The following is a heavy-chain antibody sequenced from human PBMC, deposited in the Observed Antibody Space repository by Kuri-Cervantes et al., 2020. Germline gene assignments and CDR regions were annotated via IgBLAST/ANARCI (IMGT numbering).Heavy chain of an antibody. CDR1: GDSVSSNSAA. J-gene: IGHJ4*02. Sequence: SQTLSLTCAISGDSVSSNSAAWNWIRQSPSRGLERLGRTYYRSKWYNDYAVSVKSRITINPDTSKNQFSLQLNSVTPEDTAVYYCARGRYDSSGYYYRGHFDYWGQGTLVTVSS. CDR3: ARGRYDSSGYYYRGHFDY. D-gene: IGHD3-22*01. CDR2: TYYRSKWYN. V-gene: IGHV6-1*01.